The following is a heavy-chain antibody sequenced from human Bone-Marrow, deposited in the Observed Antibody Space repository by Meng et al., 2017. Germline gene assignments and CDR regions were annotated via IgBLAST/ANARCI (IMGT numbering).Heavy chain of an antibody. CDR1: GGSISSIDW. D-gene: IGHD6-19*01. CDR2: IYHGGDT. Sequence: LESGPGRVKPSGTLSLTCVVSGGSISSIDWWSWVRQPPGKGLEWIGEIYHGGDTNYNPSLKSRVTIAIDRSKNQFSLKLSSVTAADTAVYYCASWIYSCGWQWGQGTLVTVSS. J-gene: IGHJ4*02. CDR3: ASWIYSCGWQ. V-gene: IGHV4/OR15-8*02.